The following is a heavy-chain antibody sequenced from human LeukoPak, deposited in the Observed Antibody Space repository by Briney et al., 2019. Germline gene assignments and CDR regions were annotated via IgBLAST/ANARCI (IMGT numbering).Heavy chain of an antibody. CDR1: GFTFSSYA. V-gene: IGHV3-49*04. D-gene: IGHD3-10*01. CDR3: TRGGMVRGVLDY. CDR2: IRSKTYGGTT. J-gene: IGHJ4*02. Sequence: PGGSLRLSCAASGFTFSSYAMSWVRQAPGKGLEWVGFIRSKTYGGTTEYAASVKGRFSISRDDSKSIAYLQMNSLKTEDTAVYFCTRGGMVRGVLDYWGQGTLVTVSS.